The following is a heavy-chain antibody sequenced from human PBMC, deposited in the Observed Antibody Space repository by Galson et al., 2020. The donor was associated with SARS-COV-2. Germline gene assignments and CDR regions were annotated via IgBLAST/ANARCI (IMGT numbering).Heavy chain of an antibody. Sequence: SETLSLTCAVSGTSISIGSYSWNWIRQPPGKGLEWIGYISHSWGTYYNPSLKSRVTISGDRSKNQFSLRLSSVTAADTAVYYCARLHYGEYAPEAFDIWGPGTRVTVAS. CDR1: GTSISIGSYS. D-gene: IGHD4-17*01. CDR2: ISHSWGT. V-gene: IGHV4-30-2*01. CDR3: ARLHYGEYAPEAFDI. J-gene: IGHJ3*02.